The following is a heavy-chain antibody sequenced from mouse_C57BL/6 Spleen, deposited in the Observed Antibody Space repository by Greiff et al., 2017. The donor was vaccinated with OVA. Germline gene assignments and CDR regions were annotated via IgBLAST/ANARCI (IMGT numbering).Heavy chain of an antibody. V-gene: IGHV3-6*01. D-gene: IGHD2-12*01. CDR1: GYSITSGYY. CDR2: ISYDGSN. J-gene: IGHJ2*01. Sequence: VQLKESGPGLVKPSQSLSLTCSVTGYSITSGYYWNWIRQFPGNKLEWMGYISYDGSNNYNPSLKNRISITRDTSKNQFFLKLNSVTTEDTATYYCARGYYSLYYFDYWGQGTTLTVSS. CDR3: ARGYYSLYYFDY.